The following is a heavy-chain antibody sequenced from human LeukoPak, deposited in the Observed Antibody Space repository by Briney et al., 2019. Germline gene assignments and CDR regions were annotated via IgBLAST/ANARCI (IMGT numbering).Heavy chain of an antibody. CDR1: GGTLSSYA. J-gene: IGHJ4*02. CDR3: FYDSSGYYPVPFDY. Sequence: ASVKVSCKASGGTLSSYAISWVRQAPGQGLEWMGGIIPIFGTANYAQKFQGRVTITADESTSTAYMELSSLRSEDTAVYYCFYDSSGYYPVPFDYWGQGTLVTVSS. D-gene: IGHD3-22*01. V-gene: IGHV1-69*13. CDR2: IIPIFGTA.